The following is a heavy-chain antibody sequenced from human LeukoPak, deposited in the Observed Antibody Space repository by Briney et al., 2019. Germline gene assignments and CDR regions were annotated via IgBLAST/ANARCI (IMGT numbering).Heavy chain of an antibody. CDR1: GFTFSSYA. D-gene: IGHD2-15*01. V-gene: IGHV3-23*01. CDR3: AKDAYCSGGSCYPPEYFQH. CDR2: ISGSGGST. J-gene: IGHJ1*01. Sequence: GGSLTLSWAASGFTFSSYAMIWVRQAPGKGLEWVSAISGSGGSTYYADSVKGRFTISRDNSKNTLYLQMNSLRAEDTAVYYCAKDAYCSGGSCYPPEYFQHWGQGTLVTVSS.